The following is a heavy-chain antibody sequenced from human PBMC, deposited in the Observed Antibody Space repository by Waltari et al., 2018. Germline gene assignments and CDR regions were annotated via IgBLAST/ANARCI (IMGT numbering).Heavy chain of an antibody. V-gene: IGHV1-2*02. J-gene: IGHJ4*02. D-gene: IGHD3-16*01. CDR1: GYIFTNFY. CDR2: IHPNDGDI. CDR3: MGAPSVDY. Sequence: QVILKQSGAELKRPGASAKVSFETSGYIFTNFYLHWVRQAPGQGLEWIGWIHPNDGDIKYAQKFRDRVILTRDTSSNTAYMELRSLTIDDTAVYYCMGAPSVDYWGQGSLITVSS.